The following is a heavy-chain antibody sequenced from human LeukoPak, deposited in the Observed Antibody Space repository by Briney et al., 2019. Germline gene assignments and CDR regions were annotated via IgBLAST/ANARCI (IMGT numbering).Heavy chain of an antibody. CDR3: AKDIISSSWYFFDY. V-gene: IGHV3-43*02. D-gene: IGHD6-13*01. Sequence: GGSLRLSCAASGFTFDDYAMHWVRQAPGKGLEWVSLISGDGGSTYYAGSVKGRFTISRDNSKNSLYLQMNSLRTEDTALYYCAKDIISSSWYFFDYWGQGTLVTVSS. CDR1: GFTFDDYA. CDR2: ISGDGGST. J-gene: IGHJ4*02.